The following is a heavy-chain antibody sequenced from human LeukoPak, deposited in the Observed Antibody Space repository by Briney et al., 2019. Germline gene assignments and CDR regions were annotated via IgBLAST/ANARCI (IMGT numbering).Heavy chain of an antibody. CDR3: TKISSGWYGDDY. D-gene: IGHD6-19*01. CDR1: GFTFSNAW. Sequence: GGSPRLSCAASGFTFSNAWMSWVRQAPGKGLEWVGRIKSKTDGGTTDYAAPVKGRFTISRDDSKNTLYLQMNSLKTEDTAVYYCTKISSGWYGDDYWGQGTLVTVSS. J-gene: IGHJ4*02. CDR2: IKSKTDGGTT. V-gene: IGHV3-15*01.